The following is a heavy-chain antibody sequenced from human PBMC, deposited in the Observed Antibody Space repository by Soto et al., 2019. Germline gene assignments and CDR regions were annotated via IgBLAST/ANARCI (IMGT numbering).Heavy chain of an antibody. CDR1: GGSFSGYY. J-gene: IGHJ4*02. V-gene: IGHV4-34*01. D-gene: IGHD4-17*01. CDR3: ARRRRTTVTSYYFDY. CDR2: INHSGST. Sequence: QVQLQQWGAGLLKPSETLSITCAVYGGSFSGYYWSWIRQPPGKGLEWIGEINHSGSTNYNPSLKSRVTISVDTSKNQFSLKLSSVTAVDTAVYYCARRRRTTVTSYYFDYWGQGTLVTVSS.